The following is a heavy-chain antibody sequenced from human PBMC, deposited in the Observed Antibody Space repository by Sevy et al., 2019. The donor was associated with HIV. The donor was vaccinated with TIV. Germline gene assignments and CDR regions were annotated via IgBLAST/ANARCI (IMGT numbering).Heavy chain of an antibody. CDR3: AKGAHPQRSNSWYDY. CDR1: NYTFSSYG. V-gene: IGHV1-18*01. D-gene: IGHD6-13*01. Sequence: ASVKVSSKASNYTFSSYGISWVRQAPGQGLEWMGCISTYNGNTKYAQKFQGRVALTTDTSTGTAYMQVGSLRSDDTAVYYCAKGAHPQRSNSWYDYWGQGTLVTVSS. CDR2: ISTYNGNT. J-gene: IGHJ4*02.